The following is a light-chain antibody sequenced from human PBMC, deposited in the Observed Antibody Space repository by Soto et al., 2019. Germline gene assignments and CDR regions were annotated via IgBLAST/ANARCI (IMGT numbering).Light chain of an antibody. CDR3: AAWDDSLRAVV. Sequence: QSVLTQSPSASATPGQRVTISCSGSRSNIGTYAVNWYQQLPGTAPTLLIFRNHQRPSGVPDRFSGSKSGTSASLAIGGPQSEDEADYYCAAWDDSLRAVVFGGGTKLTVL. CDR2: RNH. V-gene: IGLV1-44*01. J-gene: IGLJ2*01. CDR1: RSNIGTYA.